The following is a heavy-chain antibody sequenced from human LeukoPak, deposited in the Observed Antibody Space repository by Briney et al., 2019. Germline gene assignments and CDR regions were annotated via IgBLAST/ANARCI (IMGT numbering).Heavy chain of an antibody. CDR1: GVSIYSSTYY. D-gene: IGHD2-15*01. J-gene: IGHJ3*01. V-gene: IGHV4-39*01. Sequence: PSETSSLTCSVSGVSIYSSTYYWAWIRQPPGKGLEFIGSFSYNEDTFHNPSLKSRLTISVDTSANLFSLRLTSVTAADTATYYCARQLAAGNDGFDVWGQGTVVTVSA. CDR2: FSYNEDT. CDR3: ARQLAAGNDGFDV.